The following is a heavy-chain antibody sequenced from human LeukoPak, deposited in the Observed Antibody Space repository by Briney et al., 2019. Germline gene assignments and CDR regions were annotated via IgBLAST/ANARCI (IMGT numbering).Heavy chain of an antibody. J-gene: IGHJ4*02. Sequence: ASVKVSCKASGYRFTELYIQWVRQAPGQGLEWMGWIYPNGGGTTYAQKFQGRVTMTRDTSISTAYLEVSRLTYDDTAVYYCARDNNGNSFEYWGQGTLVAVSS. V-gene: IGHV1-2*02. CDR2: IYPNGGGT. CDR3: ARDNNGNSFEY. CDR1: GYRFTELY. D-gene: IGHD1-26*01.